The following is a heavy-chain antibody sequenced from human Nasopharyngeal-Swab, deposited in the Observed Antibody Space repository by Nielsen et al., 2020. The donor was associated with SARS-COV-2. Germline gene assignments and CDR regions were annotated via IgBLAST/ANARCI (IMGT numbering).Heavy chain of an antibody. Sequence: GESLKISCAASGFTFISSWMSWFRQAPGKGLEWVANIKQDGSEKYYVDSVKGRFTISRDNAKNSLYLQMNSLRAEDTAVYYCARDSRGYSYGYIYFDYWGQGTLVTVSS. CDR1: GFTFISSW. V-gene: IGHV3-7*03. CDR2: IKQDGSEK. D-gene: IGHD5-18*01. CDR3: ARDSRGYSYGYIYFDY. J-gene: IGHJ4*02.